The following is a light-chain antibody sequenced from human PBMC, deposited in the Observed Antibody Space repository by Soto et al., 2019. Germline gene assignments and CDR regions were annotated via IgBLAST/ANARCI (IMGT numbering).Light chain of an antibody. CDR3: QQYGSSPVT. V-gene: IGKV3-20*01. CDR1: QSVSSSY. Sequence: EIVWTQSPGTLSLSPGERATLSCRASQSVSSSYLAWYQQKPGQAPRLLIYGASSRATGIPDRFSGSGSGTDFTLTISRLEPEDFAVYYCQQYGSSPVTFGQGTKVDI. CDR2: GAS. J-gene: IGKJ1*01.